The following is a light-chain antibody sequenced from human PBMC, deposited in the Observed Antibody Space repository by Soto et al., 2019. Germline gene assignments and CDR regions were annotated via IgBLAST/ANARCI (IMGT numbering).Light chain of an antibody. Sequence: DIVMTQSPDSLAVSLGERATINCKSSQSVLYSLNNKDHLAWYQQKPGQPPKMLIYWASTRVSGVPDRFSGSGSGKDFTLTISCLQAEDVAVYYCQQYYSTPPWTFGQGTKVEIK. J-gene: IGKJ1*01. V-gene: IGKV4-1*01. CDR2: WAS. CDR1: QSVLYSLNNKDH. CDR3: QQYYSTPPWT.